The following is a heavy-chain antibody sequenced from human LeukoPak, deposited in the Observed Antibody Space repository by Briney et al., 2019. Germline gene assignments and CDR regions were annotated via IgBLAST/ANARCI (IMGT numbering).Heavy chain of an antibody. J-gene: IGHJ4*02. V-gene: IGHV1-46*01. CDR1: GYTFTSYY. CDR3: AREQYSNYVDL. CDR2: INPSGGST. D-gene: IGHD4-11*01. Sequence: ASVKVSCKASGYTFTSYYMHWVRQAPGRGLEWMGIINPSGGSTSYAQKFQGRVTMTRDTSTSTVYMELSSLRSEDTAVYYCAREQYSNYVDLWGQGTLVTVSS.